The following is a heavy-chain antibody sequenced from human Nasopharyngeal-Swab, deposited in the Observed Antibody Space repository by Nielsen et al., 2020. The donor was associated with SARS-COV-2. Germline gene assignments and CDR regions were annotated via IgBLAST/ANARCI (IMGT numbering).Heavy chain of an antibody. CDR3: ARERGYCSGRGCYSARNYYYYMDA. D-gene: IGHD2-15*01. CDR2: INHSGRT. V-gene: IGHV4-34*01. J-gene: IGHJ6*03. Sequence: WIRQPPGKGLEWIGEINHSGRTNDNPSLKSRVTISVDTSKNQFSLRLSSVTAADTAMYYCARERGYCSGRGCYSARNYYYYMDAWGKGTTVTVSS.